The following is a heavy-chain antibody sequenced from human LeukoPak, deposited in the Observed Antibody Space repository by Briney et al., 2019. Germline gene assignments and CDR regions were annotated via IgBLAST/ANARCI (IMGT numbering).Heavy chain of an antibody. CDR2: ISGSGGST. D-gene: IGHD5-12*01. CDR3: AKDGAWLRFDD. Sequence: PGGSLRLSCAASGFTFSSYGMSWVRQAPGKGLEWVSGISGSGGSTYYADSVKGRFTISRDDSKNTLYVQMKNLRAEDTAVYYCAKDGAWLRFDDWGQGILVTVSS. CDR1: GFTFSSYG. J-gene: IGHJ4*02. V-gene: IGHV3-23*01.